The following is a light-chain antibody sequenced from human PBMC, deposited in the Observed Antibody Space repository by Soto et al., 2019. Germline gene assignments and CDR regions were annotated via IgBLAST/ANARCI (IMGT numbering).Light chain of an antibody. Sequence: QSVLTQPASVSGSPGQSITISCTGTSSDVGTYDYVSWHQQHPGKAPKLIIYDVNNRPSGVSSRFSGSKSGNTASLTISGLQAEDEADYYCCSFSTSGTHVLGTGTKVTVL. V-gene: IGLV2-14*01. CDR3: CSFSTSGTHV. CDR1: SSDVGTYDY. CDR2: DVN. J-gene: IGLJ1*01.